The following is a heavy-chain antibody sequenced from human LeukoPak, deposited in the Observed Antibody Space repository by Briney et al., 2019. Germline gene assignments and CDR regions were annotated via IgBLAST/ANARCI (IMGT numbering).Heavy chain of an antibody. V-gene: IGHV3-23*01. CDR1: GFTFSYYA. J-gene: IGHJ4*02. Sequence: GGSLRLSCAASGFTFSYYAMSWVRQAPGKGLEWVSAISGSASSTYHADSVKGRFTISRDNAKNSVYLEMSSLRAEDTAVYYCAREPCTGDSCYFFDYWGQGTLVTVSS. CDR2: ISGSASST. CDR3: AREPCTGDSCYFFDY. D-gene: IGHD2-15*01.